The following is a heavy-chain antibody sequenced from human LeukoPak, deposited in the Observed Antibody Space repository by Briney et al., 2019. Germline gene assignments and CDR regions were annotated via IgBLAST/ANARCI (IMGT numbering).Heavy chain of an antibody. Sequence: SETLSLTCAVSGGSISSGGYSWSWIRQPPGKGLEWIGYIYHSGSTYYNPSLKSRVTISVDRSKNQFSLKLSSVTAADTAVYYCARSTRSGGSCYFDYWGQGTLVTVSS. CDR1: GGSISSGGYS. D-gene: IGHD2-15*01. CDR3: ARSTRSGGSCYFDY. V-gene: IGHV4-30-2*01. CDR2: IYHSGST. J-gene: IGHJ4*02.